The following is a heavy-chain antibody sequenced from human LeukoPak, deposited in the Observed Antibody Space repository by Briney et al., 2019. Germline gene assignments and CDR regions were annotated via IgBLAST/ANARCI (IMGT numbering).Heavy chain of an antibody. CDR1: GFTFSSYW. Sequence: GESLRLSCAASGFTFSSYWMHWVRQPPGKGLVWVSRINSDGSSTSYADSVKGRFTISRDNAKNTLYLQMSSLRAEDTAVYYCARDLGPPEYSGYDWFDYWGQGTLVTVSS. D-gene: IGHD5-12*01. CDR2: INSDGSST. V-gene: IGHV3-74*01. J-gene: IGHJ4*02. CDR3: ARDLGPPEYSGYDWFDY.